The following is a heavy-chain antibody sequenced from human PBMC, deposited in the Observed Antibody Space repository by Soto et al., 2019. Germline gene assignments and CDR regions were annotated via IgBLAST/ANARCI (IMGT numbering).Heavy chain of an antibody. CDR2: IYRGLAT. CDR1: GFAVSDNY. D-gene: IGHD6-25*01. V-gene: IGHV3-53*01. CDR3: ARDRSDSSRADSFDI. Sequence: EVQLVESGGGLIQPGGPLRLSCAVSGFAVSDNYMSWVRQAPGKGLEWVSVIYRGLATHYADSVKGRFTISRDDSKNTVYLQMNSLRAEDTAVYYCARDRSDSSRADSFDIWGQGTVVTVSS. J-gene: IGHJ3*02.